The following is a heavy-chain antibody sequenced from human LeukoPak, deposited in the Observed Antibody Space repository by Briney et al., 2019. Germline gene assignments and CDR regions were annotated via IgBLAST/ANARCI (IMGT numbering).Heavy chain of an antibody. D-gene: IGHD2-21*01. CDR1: GYSFTDYY. V-gene: IGHV1-2*02. CDR3: ARADRLHGGPYLIGP. Sequence: ASVNVSCKTSGYSFTDYYLHWVRQAPGQGLEWMGWINPNNGGTSSAQKFQGRVTMTRDTSITTVYMEVTWLTSDDTAIYYCARADRLHGGPYLIGPWGQGTLVTVSS. CDR2: INPNNGGT. J-gene: IGHJ5*02.